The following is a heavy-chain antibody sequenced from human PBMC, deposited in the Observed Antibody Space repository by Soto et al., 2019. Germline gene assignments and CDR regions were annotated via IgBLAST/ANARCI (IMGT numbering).Heavy chain of an antibody. Sequence: QVQLVESGGGVVQPGRSLTLSCVASGFTFSDYGMHWVRQAPGKGLEWVAATWSDGSSQFYADAVKGRFTISRDNSRNTLLLQMTSLKADDTAVYSCARVPPRLIRWFFDLWGRGTLVTVSS. D-gene: IGHD3-16*01. V-gene: IGHV3-33*01. CDR1: GFTFSDYG. CDR3: ARVPPRLIRWFFDL. J-gene: IGHJ2*01. CDR2: TWSDGSSQ.